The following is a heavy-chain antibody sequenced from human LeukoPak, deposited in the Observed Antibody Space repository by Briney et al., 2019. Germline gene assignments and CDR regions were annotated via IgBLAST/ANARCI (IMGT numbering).Heavy chain of an antibody. CDR2: IIPIFGTA. V-gene: IGHV1-69*05. CDR3: ARVIMGCSSTSCYTDYYYYYMDV. Sequence: SVKVSCKASGGTFSSYAISWVRQAPGRGLEWMGGIIPIFGTANYAQKFQGRVTITTDESTSTAYMELSSLRSEDTAVYYCARVIMGCSSTSCYTDYYYYYMDVWGKGTTVTVSS. J-gene: IGHJ6*03. D-gene: IGHD2-2*02. CDR1: GGTFSSYA.